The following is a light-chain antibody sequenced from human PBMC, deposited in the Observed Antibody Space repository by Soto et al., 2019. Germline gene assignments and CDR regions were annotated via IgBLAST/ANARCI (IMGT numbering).Light chain of an antibody. CDR1: QSVSSH. CDR2: GVS. CDR3: QQYVSAPIT. J-gene: IGKJ5*01. Sequence: EIVITQSPATLSVSPGERATLSCRASQSVSSHLAWYQQKPGQAPRLLIYGVSSRATGVPVSFSGSGSGTDFTLTISRLEPEDFAVYYCQQYVSAPITFGQGTRLEIK. V-gene: IGKV3-20*01.